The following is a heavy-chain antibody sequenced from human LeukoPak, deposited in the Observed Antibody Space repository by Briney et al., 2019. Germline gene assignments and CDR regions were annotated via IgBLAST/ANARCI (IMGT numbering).Heavy chain of an antibody. D-gene: IGHD6-13*01. CDR2: VYYSGSN. CDR3: ARDNSIAAAGPFYFDY. CDR1: GGSISSYY. V-gene: IGHV4-59*01. Sequence: PSETLSLTCTVSGGSISSYYWSWIRQPPGKGLEWIGYVYYSGSNNYNPSLKRRVNISVDKSKKQFSLKLGSVTAADTAVYYCARDNSIAAAGPFYFDYWGQGTLVTVSS. J-gene: IGHJ4*02.